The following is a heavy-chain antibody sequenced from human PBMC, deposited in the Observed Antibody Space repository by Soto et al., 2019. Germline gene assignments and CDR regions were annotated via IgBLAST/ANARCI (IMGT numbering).Heavy chain of an antibody. CDR1: GGTFSSYA. CDR3: ASKGEQWLARRRRDYYGMDV. Sequence: QVQLVQSGAEVKKPGSSVKVSCKASGGTFSSYAISWVRQAPGQGLEWKGGIIPIFGTANYAQKFQGRVTITADESTSTAYMELSSLRSEDTAVYYCASKGEQWLARRRRDYYGMDVWGQGTTVTVSS. J-gene: IGHJ6*02. D-gene: IGHD6-19*01. CDR2: IIPIFGTA. V-gene: IGHV1-69*01.